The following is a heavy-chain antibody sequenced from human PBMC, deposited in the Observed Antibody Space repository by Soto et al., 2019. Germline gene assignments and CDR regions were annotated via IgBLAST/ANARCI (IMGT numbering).Heavy chain of an antibody. CDR2: INHSGST. CDR3: ARGKHLLLWFGVNWFDP. D-gene: IGHD3-10*01. J-gene: IGHJ5*02. CDR1: CGSFRGYY. V-gene: IGHV4-34*01. Sequence: SATLSLTCAVYCGSFRGYYSCWIRQPPGKGLEWIGEINHSGSTNYNPSLKSRVTISVDTSKNQFSLKLSSVTAADTAVYYCARGKHLLLWFGVNWFDPWGQGTLVTVS.